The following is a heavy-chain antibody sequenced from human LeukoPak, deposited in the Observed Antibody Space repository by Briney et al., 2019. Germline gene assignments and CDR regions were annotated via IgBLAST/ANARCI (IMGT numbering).Heavy chain of an antibody. Sequence: ASVKVSCKASGYTFTGYYMHWVRQAPGQGLEWMGWINPNSGGTNYAQKFQGRVTMTRDTSISTAYMELSRLRSDDTAVYYCARTGYCTNGVCKKYYFDYWGQGTLVTVSS. V-gene: IGHV1-2*02. D-gene: IGHD2-8*01. CDR2: INPNSGGT. CDR3: ARTGYCTNGVCKKYYFDY. J-gene: IGHJ4*02. CDR1: GYTFTGYY.